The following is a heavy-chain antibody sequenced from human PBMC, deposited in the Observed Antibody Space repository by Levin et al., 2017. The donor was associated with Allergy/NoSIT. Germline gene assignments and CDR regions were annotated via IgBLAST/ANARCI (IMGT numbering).Heavy chain of an antibody. CDR1: GGSISSGGYY. CDR3: ARGYYYGSGSYGMDV. D-gene: IGHD3-10*01. Sequence: PSETLSLTCTVSGGSISSGGYYWSWIRQHPGKGLEWIGYIYYSGSTYYNPSLKSRVTISVDTSKNQFSLKLSSVTAADTAVYYCARGYYYGSGSYGMDVWGKGTTVTVSS. J-gene: IGHJ6*04. CDR2: IYYSGST. V-gene: IGHV4-31*03.